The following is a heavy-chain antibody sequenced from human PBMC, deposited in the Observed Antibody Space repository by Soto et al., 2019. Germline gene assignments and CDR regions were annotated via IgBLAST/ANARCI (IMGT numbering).Heavy chain of an antibody. V-gene: IGHV3-30-3*01. CDR2: ISYDGSNK. D-gene: IGHD5-12*01. CDR3: TRGYSGYGNFDY. J-gene: IGHJ4*02. CDR1: GFTFSSYA. Sequence: GGSLRLSCAASGFTFSSYAMHWVRQAPGKGLEWVAVISYDGSNKYYADSVKGRFTISRDNAKNTLYLQMNSLRVDDTAVYYCTRGYSGYGNFDYWVQGTLVTVSS.